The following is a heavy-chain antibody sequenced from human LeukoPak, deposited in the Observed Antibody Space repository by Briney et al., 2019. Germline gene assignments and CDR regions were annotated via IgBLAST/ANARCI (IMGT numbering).Heavy chain of an antibody. Sequence: GGSLRLSCAASGFTFSSYWMSWVRQAPGKGLEWVANIKQDGSEKYYVDSVKGRFTISRDNAKNSLYLQMNSLRAEDTAVYYCAREDIVVVPAAIRDYYYYGMDVWGQGTTVTVSS. D-gene: IGHD2-2*01. J-gene: IGHJ6*02. CDR2: IKQDGSEK. V-gene: IGHV3-7*01. CDR1: GFTFSSYW. CDR3: AREDIVVVPAAIRDYYYYGMDV.